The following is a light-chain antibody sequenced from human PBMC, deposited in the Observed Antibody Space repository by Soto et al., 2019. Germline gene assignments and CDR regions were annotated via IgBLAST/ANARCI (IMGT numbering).Light chain of an antibody. Sequence: QSVLTQPPSASGTPGQRVTISCSGSSSNIGSKTVTWYQQLPGTAPKLLIYSNNQRPSGVPDRFSGSKSSTSASLAISGLQSEDEADYYCAAWDDSLNGVVFGGGTKLTVL. CDR2: SNN. V-gene: IGLV1-44*01. CDR1: SSNIGSKT. J-gene: IGLJ2*01. CDR3: AAWDDSLNGVV.